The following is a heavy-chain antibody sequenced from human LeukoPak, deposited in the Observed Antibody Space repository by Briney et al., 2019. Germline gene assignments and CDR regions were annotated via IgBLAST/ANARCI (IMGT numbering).Heavy chain of an antibody. V-gene: IGHV4-4*02. CDR2: IYHSGST. J-gene: IGHJ4*02. D-gene: IGHD3-10*01. CDR3: ARGEQYGSGTVQFDY. CDR1: GGSISDSNW. Sequence: SGTLSLTCSVSGGSISDSNWWSWVRQPPGQGLEWIGEIYHSGSTNNNPSLKSRVTMSVDKSRNQFSLRLTSVTAADTAVYYCARGEQYGSGTVQFDYWGQGTLVTVSS.